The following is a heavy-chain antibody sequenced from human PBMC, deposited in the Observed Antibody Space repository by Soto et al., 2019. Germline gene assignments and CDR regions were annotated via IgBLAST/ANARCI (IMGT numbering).Heavy chain of an antibody. J-gene: IGHJ4*02. CDR3: ARGDHGPRRFYFDS. Sequence: SETLSLTCTVSGGSVNSGGYYWSWIRQPPGKGLEWIGFIFYNGGTSYNPSIGSRVTISADTSKTLFSLNLNFVTAADTAVYYCARGDHGPRRFYFDSWGQGTPVTVSS. CDR1: GGSVNSGGYY. D-gene: IGHD2-8*01. V-gene: IGHV4-61*03. CDR2: IFYNGGT.